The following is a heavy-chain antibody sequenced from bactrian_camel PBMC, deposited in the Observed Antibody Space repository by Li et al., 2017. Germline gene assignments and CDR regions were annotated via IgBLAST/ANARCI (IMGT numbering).Heavy chain of an antibody. J-gene: IGHJ6*01. V-gene: IGHV3S53*01. CDR2: IDSDGGT. Sequence: VQLVESGGGSLQAGGSLRLSCAASAYTFGMNCLGWFRQAPGKSREGIAVIDSDGGTEYVDSVKGRFTISLDNAKNTVYLQMNTLKPEDTGMYYCAADYRVFQRTVVAGTLREDRFRYWGQGTQVTVS. CDR1: AYTFGMNC. CDR3: AADYRVFQRTVVAGTLREDRFRY. D-gene: IGHD6*01.